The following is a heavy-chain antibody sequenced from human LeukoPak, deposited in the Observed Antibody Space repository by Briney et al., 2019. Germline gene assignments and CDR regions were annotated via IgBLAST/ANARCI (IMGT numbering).Heavy chain of an antibody. V-gene: IGHV2-5*02. CDR1: GFSLSTSGVG. D-gene: IGHD3-10*01. CDR2: IYWDDDK. Sequence: SGPTLVNPTQTLTLTCTFSGFSLSTSGVGVGWIRQPPGKALEWLALIYWDDDKRYSPSLKSRLTITKDTSKNQVVLTMTNMDPVDTATYYCAHEITVLLWFGESYFDYWGQGTLVTVSS. J-gene: IGHJ4*02. CDR3: AHEITVLLWFGESYFDY.